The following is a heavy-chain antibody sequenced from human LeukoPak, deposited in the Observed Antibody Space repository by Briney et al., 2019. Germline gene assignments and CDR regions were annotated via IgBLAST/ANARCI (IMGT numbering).Heavy chain of an antibody. CDR1: GSTFSSYW. Sequence: GGSLRLSCAASGSTFSSYWMSWVRQAPGKGLEWVANIKQDGSEKYYVDSVKGRFTISRNNAKNSLYLQMNSLRAEDTAVYYCAKDGDDYGDYGYWGQGTLVTVSS. CDR2: IKQDGSEK. V-gene: IGHV3-7*03. J-gene: IGHJ4*02. D-gene: IGHD4-17*01. CDR3: AKDGDDYGDYGY.